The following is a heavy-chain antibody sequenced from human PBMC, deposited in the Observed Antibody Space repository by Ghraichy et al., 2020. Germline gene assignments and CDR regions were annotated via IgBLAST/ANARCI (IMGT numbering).Heavy chain of an antibody. Sequence: GGSLRLSCTASGFTFNYYEMNWFRQAPGKGPEWVSYIRSDESRINYADSVKGRFTVSRDNAKNSLYLQMNSLRVEDTAVYFCARGNPDPDWGQGTLVTVSS. CDR3: ARGNPDPD. V-gene: IGHV3-48*03. CDR1: GFTFNYYE. J-gene: IGHJ4*02. CDR2: IRSDESRI. D-gene: IGHD2/OR15-2a*01.